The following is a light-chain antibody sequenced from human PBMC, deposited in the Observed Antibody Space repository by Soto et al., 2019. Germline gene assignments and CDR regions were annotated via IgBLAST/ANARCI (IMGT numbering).Light chain of an antibody. CDR2: DAY. Sequence: DIQMTQSPPSLSASVGDRVTITCQASHDIGNSLNWYQDKPGQAPKLVIYDAYNLETGVPSTFSGSGYGTHFTFTISSLEPEDFAVYYCQQRSNWPRTFGQGTKV. V-gene: IGKV1-33*01. CDR1: HDIGNS. CDR3: QQRSNWPRT. J-gene: IGKJ1*01.